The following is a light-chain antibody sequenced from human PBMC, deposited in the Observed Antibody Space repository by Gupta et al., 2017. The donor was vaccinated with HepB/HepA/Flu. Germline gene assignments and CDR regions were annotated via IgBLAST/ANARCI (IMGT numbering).Light chain of an antibody. CDR2: GAS. Sequence: EIVLAQSPGTLSLSPGERATLSCIASQSVSSSYLAWYQQKPGQAPRLLIYGASSRATGIPDRFSGSGSGTELTLTISRLEPEDFAVYYCQQDCSSPPTFGQGTKVEIK. CDR3: QQDCSSPPT. CDR1: QSVSSSY. J-gene: IGKJ1*01. V-gene: IGKV3-20*01.